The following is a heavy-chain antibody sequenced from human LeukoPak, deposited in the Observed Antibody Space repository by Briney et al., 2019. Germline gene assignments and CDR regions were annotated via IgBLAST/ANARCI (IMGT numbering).Heavy chain of an antibody. CDR1: GFTFSNYW. CDR3: ATLVSLDS. CDR2: IKQDGSDK. J-gene: IGHJ4*02. V-gene: IGHV3-7*03. Sequence: GGSLRLACAAYGFTFSNYWMSWVRQEPVKVHEWVLNIKQDGSDKSYVESVKGRFTSSRDNAKTFLYLQINSLRAEATAVYYCATLVSLDSWGQGTLVTVSS. D-gene: IGHD6-6*01.